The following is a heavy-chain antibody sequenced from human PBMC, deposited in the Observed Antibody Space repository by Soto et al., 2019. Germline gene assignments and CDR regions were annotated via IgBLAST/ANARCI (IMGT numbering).Heavy chain of an antibody. V-gene: IGHV3-30*14. D-gene: IGHD2-21*01. J-gene: IGHJ4*02. CDR3: ARDDEGRFHCDFGH. CDR2: ILHDGNNK. Sequence: QVQLVESGGGVVQPGRSPRLSCAASGFTFSNYIMHWVHKAPGKGLEWVAIILHDGNNKYYADSVKGRFTISRDKSKNTLYLQMNSLRTDDTAIYYCARDDEGRFHCDFGHWGQGTLVRVCS. CDR1: GFTFSNYI.